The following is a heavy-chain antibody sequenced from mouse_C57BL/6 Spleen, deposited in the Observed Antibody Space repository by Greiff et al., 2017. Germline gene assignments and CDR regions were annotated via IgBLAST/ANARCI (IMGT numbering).Heavy chain of an antibody. D-gene: IGHD1-1*01. V-gene: IGHV1-78*01. CDR1: GYTFTDHT. J-gene: IGHJ2*01. CDR2: INPSSGYT. CDR3: AVITTVVAPDY. Sequence: QVQLQQSDAELVKPGASVKISCKVSGYTFTDHTIHWMKQRPEQGLEWIGYINPSSGYTKYNQKFKDKATLTADKSSSTAYMQLSSLTSEDSAVYYCAVITTVVAPDYWGQGTTLTVSS.